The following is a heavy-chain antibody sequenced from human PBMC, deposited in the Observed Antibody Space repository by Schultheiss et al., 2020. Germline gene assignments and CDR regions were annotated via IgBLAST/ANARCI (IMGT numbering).Heavy chain of an antibody. CDR1: GGSISSTYY. CDR3: AASGYDSSGYYFPAAFDI. J-gene: IGHJ3*02. V-gene: IGHV4-39*01. Sequence: SETLSLTCTLSGGSISSTYYWGWIRQPPGKGLEWIGSIYFSGSAYYNSSLKSRVTMSLDTSKNQFSLRLSSVTAADTALYYCAASGYDSSGYYFPAAFDIWGQGTMVTVSS. CDR2: IYFSGSA. D-gene: IGHD3-22*01.